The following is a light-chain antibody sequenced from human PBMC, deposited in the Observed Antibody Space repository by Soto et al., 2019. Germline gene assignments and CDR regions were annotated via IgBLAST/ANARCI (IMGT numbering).Light chain of an antibody. J-gene: IGKJ1*01. V-gene: IGKV3-15*01. CDR3: QQYNNWPPS. CDR2: GAS. Sequence: EIVLTQSPATLSVSPGERATLSCRASQSVSGNLAWYQQKPGQAPRLLIYGASTRATGIPARFSGSGSGTEYTLTISSLQSEDFAVYYCQQYNNWPPSFGQGTKVEIK. CDR1: QSVSGN.